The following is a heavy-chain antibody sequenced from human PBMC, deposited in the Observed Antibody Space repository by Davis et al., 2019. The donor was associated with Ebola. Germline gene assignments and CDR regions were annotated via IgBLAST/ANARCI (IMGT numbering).Heavy chain of an antibody. CDR1: GGTFSSYA. V-gene: IGHV1-69*13. J-gene: IGHJ4*02. D-gene: IGHD4-23*01. CDR2: IIPIFGTA. Sequence: AASVKVSCKASGGTFSSYAISWVRQAPGQGLEWMGGIIPIFGTANYAQKFQGRVTITADESASTAYMELSSLRSEDTAVYYCARMTTVDPDYWGQGTLVTVSS. CDR3: ARMTTVDPDY.